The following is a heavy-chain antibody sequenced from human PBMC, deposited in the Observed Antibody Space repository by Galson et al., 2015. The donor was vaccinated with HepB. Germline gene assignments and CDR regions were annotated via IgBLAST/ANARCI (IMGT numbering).Heavy chain of an antibody. CDR1: GYSLTELS. CDR2: FDPEDGET. V-gene: IGHV1-24*01. CDR3: ATGGIAVALRGGMDV. Sequence: SVKVSCKVSGYSLTELSMHWVRQAPGKGLEWMGGFDPEDGETIYAQKFQGRVTMTEDTSTDTAYMELSSLRSEDTAVYYCATGGIAVALRGGMDVWGQGTTVTVSS. J-gene: IGHJ6*02. D-gene: IGHD6-19*01.